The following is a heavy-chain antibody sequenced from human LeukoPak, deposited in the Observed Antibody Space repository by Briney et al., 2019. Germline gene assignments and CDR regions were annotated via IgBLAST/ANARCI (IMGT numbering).Heavy chain of an antibody. CDR2: IYYSGST. V-gene: IGHV4-59*08. D-gene: IGHD5-24*01. Sequence: SETLSLTCTVSGGSISSYYWSWIRQPPGKGLEGIGYIYYSGSTNYNPSLKSRVTISVDTSKNQFSLKLSSVTAADTAVYYCASTGRRDGYNTFDYWGQGTLVTVSS. CDR1: GGSISSYY. CDR3: ASTGRRDGYNTFDY. J-gene: IGHJ4*02.